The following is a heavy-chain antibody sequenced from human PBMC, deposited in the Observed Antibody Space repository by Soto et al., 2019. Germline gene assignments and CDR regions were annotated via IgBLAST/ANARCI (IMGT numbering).Heavy chain of an antibody. CDR2: IKTDGTST. J-gene: IGHJ3*02. CDR1: GFTLSSRW. V-gene: IGHV3-74*01. Sequence: HPGGSLRLSCAASGFTLSSRWMHWVRQAPGKGLVWVSRIKTDGTSTSYADSVKGRFTISRDNSKNTLYLQMTSLRAEDTAVYYCARDEEYYYDSSGYRFHDAFDIWGQGTMVTVSS. CDR3: ARDEEYYYDSSGYRFHDAFDI. D-gene: IGHD3-22*01.